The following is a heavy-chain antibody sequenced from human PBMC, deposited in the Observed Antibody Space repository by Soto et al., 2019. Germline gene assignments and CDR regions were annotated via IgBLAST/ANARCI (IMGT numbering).Heavy chain of an antibody. J-gene: IGHJ6*02. D-gene: IGHD3-10*01. CDR1: GGTSGNGGYY. V-gene: IGHV4-31*02. Sequence: VSGGTSGNGGYYWSRKRQHPGKGLEWIGYIYYSGSTYYNPSLKSRVTISVDTSKNQFSLKLSSVTAADTAVYYCARVFGFGGMDVWGQGTTVTVSS. CDR3: ARVFGFGGMDV. CDR2: IYYSGST.